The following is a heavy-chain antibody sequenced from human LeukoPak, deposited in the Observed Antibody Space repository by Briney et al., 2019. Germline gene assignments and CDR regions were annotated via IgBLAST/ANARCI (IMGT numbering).Heavy chain of an antibody. J-gene: IGHJ4*02. CDR2: IHGSSSII. Sequence: GGSLRLSCAASGFTFSIYGMNWVRRAPGKGLEWVSYIHGSSSIIHYADSVKGRFTISGDNAKNSVYLQMNSLRVEDTAVYYCVRWNGLTDYWGQGTLVTVSS. CDR3: VRWNGLTDY. CDR1: GFTFSIYG. D-gene: IGHD1-1*01. V-gene: IGHV3-48*01.